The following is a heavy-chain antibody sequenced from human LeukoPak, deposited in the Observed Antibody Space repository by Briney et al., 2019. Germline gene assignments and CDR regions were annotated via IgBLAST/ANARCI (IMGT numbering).Heavy chain of an antibody. CDR2: IHTDQTIQ. CDR1: GFTFSSYS. V-gene: IGHV3-30*02. D-gene: IGHD3-10*01. J-gene: IGHJ5*01. CDR3: GYYNSGSYSTPDS. Sequence: GGSLRLSCAASGFTFSSYSMHWVRQAPGKGLEWVAYIHTDQTIQYYADSVKGRFTISRDNSKNTLYLQMKTLRSEDTAVYYCGYYNSGSYSTPDSWGQGTQVTVSS.